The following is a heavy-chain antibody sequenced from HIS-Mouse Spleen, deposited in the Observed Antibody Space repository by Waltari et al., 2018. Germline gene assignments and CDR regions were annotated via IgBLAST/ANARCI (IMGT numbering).Heavy chain of an antibody. CDR2: IYSGGST. V-gene: IGHV3-53*02. Sequence: EVQLVETGGGLIQPGGSLRLSCATSGSTVSSNYMRLVRQAPGKGLEWVSVIYSGGSTYYADSVKGRFTISRDNSKNTLYLQMNSLRAEDTAVYYCARHYYYGSGSYYFDYWGQGTLVTVSS. CDR1: GSTVSSNY. CDR3: ARHYYYGSGSYYFDY. D-gene: IGHD3-10*01. J-gene: IGHJ4*02.